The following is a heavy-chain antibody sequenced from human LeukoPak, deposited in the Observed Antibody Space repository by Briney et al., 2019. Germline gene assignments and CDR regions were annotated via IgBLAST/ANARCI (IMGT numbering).Heavy chain of an antibody. CDR3: AKDRMYTSGWTNDY. J-gene: IGHJ4*02. Sequence: GGSLRLSCAASGFTFSSYAMNWVRQAPGKGLEWVSAISGNGGSTYYADSVKGRFTLSRDNSKNTVSLQMNSLRAEDTAIYYCAKDRMYTSGWTNDYWGQGTLVTVSS. CDR1: GFTFSSYA. CDR2: ISGNGGST. V-gene: IGHV3-23*01. D-gene: IGHD6-19*01.